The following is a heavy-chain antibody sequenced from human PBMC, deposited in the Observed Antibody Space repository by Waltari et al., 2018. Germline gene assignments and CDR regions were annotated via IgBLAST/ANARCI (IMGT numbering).Heavy chain of an antibody. D-gene: IGHD6-13*01. CDR1: GGTFSRYA. J-gene: IGHJ5*02. Sequence: QVQLVQSGAEVKKPGSSVKVSCKASGGTFSRYASSWVRPATGKGLEWMGGIIPIFGTANYAQKFQGRVTITADESTSTAYMELSSLRSEDTAVYYCARDFLSNLAAAFLFDPLGQGTLVTVSS. V-gene: IGHV1-69*12. CDR3: ARDFLSNLAAAFLFDP. CDR2: IIPIFGTA.